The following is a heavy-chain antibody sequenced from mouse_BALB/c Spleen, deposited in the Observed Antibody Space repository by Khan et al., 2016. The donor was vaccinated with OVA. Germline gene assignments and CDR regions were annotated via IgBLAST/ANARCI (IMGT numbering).Heavy chain of an antibody. CDR1: GFSLTSYG. Sequence: QVQLQQSGPGLVQPSQTLSITCTVSGFSLTSYGVHWVRQPPGKGLEWLGVIWSGGITDCYATFISRLSTIKDNSTNQDFFKMNSLLTNDTAISYCSRDGNGYFDYWGQGTTVTVSS. D-gene: IGHD1-1*02. CDR3: SRDGNGYFDY. V-gene: IGHV2-2*02. J-gene: IGHJ2*01. CDR2: IWSGGIT.